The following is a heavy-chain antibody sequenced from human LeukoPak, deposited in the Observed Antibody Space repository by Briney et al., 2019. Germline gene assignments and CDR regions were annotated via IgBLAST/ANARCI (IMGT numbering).Heavy chain of an antibody. Sequence: GGSLRLSCAASGFTFSSYSMNWVGQAPGKGLEWVSSISSSSTYIYYADSVKGRFTISRDNAKNSLYLQMNSLRAEDTAVYYCARDVYDSSGYYAIDYWGQGTLVTVSS. CDR2: ISSSSTYI. CDR3: ARDVYDSSGYYAIDY. V-gene: IGHV3-21*01. D-gene: IGHD3-22*01. CDR1: GFTFSSYS. J-gene: IGHJ4*02.